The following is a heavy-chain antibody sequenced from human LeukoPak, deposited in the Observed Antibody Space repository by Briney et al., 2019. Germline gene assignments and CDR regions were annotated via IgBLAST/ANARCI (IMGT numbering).Heavy chain of an antibody. Sequence: SETLSLTCSVSGGSMTSHYWSWTRQPPGKGLEWIAYVFYSGDTNYNPSLKSRVTISVDTSKNQFSLKLDSVTAADTAVYFCARQPYMLGAYYFDCWGQGTLVTVSS. J-gene: IGHJ4*02. V-gene: IGHV4-59*08. D-gene: IGHD1-26*01. CDR3: ARQPYMLGAYYFDC. CDR1: GGSMTSHY. CDR2: VFYSGDT.